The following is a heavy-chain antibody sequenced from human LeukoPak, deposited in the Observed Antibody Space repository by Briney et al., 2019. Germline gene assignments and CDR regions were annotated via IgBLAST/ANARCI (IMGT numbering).Heavy chain of an antibody. V-gene: IGHV1-46*01. J-gene: IGHJ3*02. D-gene: IGHD3-3*01. CDR2: INPSGGST. Sequence: ASVKVSCKASGYTFTSYYMHWVRQAPGQGLEWMGIINPSGGSTSYAQKFQGRVTMTRDTSTSTVYMELSSLRSEDTAVYYCATARITIFGVVSLDAFDIWGQGTMVTVSS. CDR1: GYTFTSYY. CDR3: ATARITIFGVVSLDAFDI.